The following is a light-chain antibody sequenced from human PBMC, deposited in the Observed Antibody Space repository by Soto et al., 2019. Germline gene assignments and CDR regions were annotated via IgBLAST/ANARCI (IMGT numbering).Light chain of an antibody. J-gene: IGKJ4*01. Sequence: EIVLTQSPGTLSLSPGERATLSCRASQSVSSSYLAWYQQKPGQAPRLLIYGASSRATGIPDRFSGSGSGTDFILTISRLEPEDFAVYYCQRYGSSQLTFGGGTKVEIK. CDR3: QRYGSSQLT. V-gene: IGKV3-20*01. CDR1: QSVSSSY. CDR2: GAS.